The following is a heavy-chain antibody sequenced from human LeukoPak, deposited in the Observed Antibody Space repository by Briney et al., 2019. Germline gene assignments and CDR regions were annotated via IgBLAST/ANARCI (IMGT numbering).Heavy chain of an antibody. CDR1: GGSISSYY. CDR3: ARETYSSSRYRVYYYMDV. D-gene: IGHD6-13*01. Sequence: SETLSLTCTVSGGSISSYYWSWIRQPPGKGLEWIGYIYYSGSTNYNPSLKSRVTISVDTSKNQFSLKLSSVTAADTAVYYCARETYSSSRYRVYYYMDVWGKGTTVTISS. CDR2: IYYSGST. J-gene: IGHJ6*03. V-gene: IGHV4-59*01.